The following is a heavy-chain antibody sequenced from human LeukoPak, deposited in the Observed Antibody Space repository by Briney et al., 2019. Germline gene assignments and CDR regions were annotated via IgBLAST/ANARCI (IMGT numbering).Heavy chain of an antibody. CDR2: ISYDGSNK. CDR1: GFTFSIYA. D-gene: IGHD3-10*02. V-gene: IGHV3-30*18. CDR3: AKFFTGEYVRAFDV. J-gene: IGHJ3*01. Sequence: GWALRLSCAASGFTFSIYAMHWVRQAPGKGLEWVAVISYDGSNKYYADSVKGRFTISRDNSKNTLYLQMNSLRAEDTAVYYCAKFFTGEYVRAFDVWGQGTMVTGSS.